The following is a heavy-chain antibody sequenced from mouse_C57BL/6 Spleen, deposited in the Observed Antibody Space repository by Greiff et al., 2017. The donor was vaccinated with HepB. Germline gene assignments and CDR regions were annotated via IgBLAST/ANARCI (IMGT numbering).Heavy chain of an antibody. Sequence: VQLQQPGAELVKPGASVKLSCKASGYTFTSYWMHWVKQRPGQGLEWIGMIHPNSGSTNYNEKFKSKATLTVDKSSSTAYMQLSSLTSEDSAVYYCALYYYGSSYVPYYAMDYWGQGTSVTVSS. CDR2: IHPNSGST. D-gene: IGHD1-1*01. J-gene: IGHJ4*01. CDR3: ALYYYGSSYVPYYAMDY. V-gene: IGHV1-64*01. CDR1: GYTFTSYW.